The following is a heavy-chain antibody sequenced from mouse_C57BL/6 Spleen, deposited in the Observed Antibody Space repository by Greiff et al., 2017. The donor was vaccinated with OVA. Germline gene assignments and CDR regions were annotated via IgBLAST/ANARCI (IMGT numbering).Heavy chain of an antibody. V-gene: IGHV1-82*01. CDR2: IYPGDGDT. Sequence: QVQLKQSGPELVKPGASVKISCKASGYAFSSSWMNWVKQRPGKGLEWIGRIYPGDGDTNYNGKFKGKATLTADKSSSTAYMQLSSLTSEDSAVYVCARDYYGSRYFGVWGTGTTVTVSS. CDR3: ARDYYGSRYFGV. J-gene: IGHJ1*03. CDR1: GYAFSSSW. D-gene: IGHD1-1*01.